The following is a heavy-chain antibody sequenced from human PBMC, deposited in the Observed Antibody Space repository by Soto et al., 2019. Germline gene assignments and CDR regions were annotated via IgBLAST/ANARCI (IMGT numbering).Heavy chain of an antibody. V-gene: IGHV3-21*02. Sequence: EVQLVESGGGLVKPGGSLRLSCAASGFTFKTHSMNWVRQAPGKGLEWVSSISSTGSYIYYADSVKGRFTISRDNAKNSLYLQMNSLRAEDTAVYFCARKGADFGVVTPFDSWGQGVLVTVSS. CDR3: ARKGADFGVVTPFDS. J-gene: IGHJ4*02. D-gene: IGHD3-3*01. CDR2: ISSTGSYI. CDR1: GFTFKTHS.